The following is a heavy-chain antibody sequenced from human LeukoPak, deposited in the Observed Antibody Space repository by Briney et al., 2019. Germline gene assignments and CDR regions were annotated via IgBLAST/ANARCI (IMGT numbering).Heavy chain of an antibody. CDR3: ASPTSGQSFDI. CDR2: IYSGGTT. J-gene: IGHJ3*02. V-gene: IGHV3-53*01. D-gene: IGHD6-19*01. Sequence: PGGSLRLSCAASGFTFSYYTMNWVRQAPGKGLEWVSVIYSGGTTYYADSVKGRFTISRDKSKNTLYLQMNSLRAEDTAMYYCASPTSGQSFDIWGQGTMVTVSS. CDR1: GFTFSYYT.